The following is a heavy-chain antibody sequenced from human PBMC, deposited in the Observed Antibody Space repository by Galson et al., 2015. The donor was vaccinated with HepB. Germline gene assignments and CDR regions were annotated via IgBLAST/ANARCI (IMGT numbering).Heavy chain of an antibody. CDR3: ARGRGYSYGYYYYMHV. Sequence: SVKVSCKASGYTSTGYYMHWVRQAPGQGLEWMGWINPNSGGTNYAQKFQGGVTMTRDTSISTAYMELSRLRSDDTAVYYCARGRGYSYGYYYYMHVWGTGTTVTVSS. CDR2: INPNSGGT. CDR1: GYTSTGYY. V-gene: IGHV1-2*02. D-gene: IGHD5-18*01. J-gene: IGHJ6*03.